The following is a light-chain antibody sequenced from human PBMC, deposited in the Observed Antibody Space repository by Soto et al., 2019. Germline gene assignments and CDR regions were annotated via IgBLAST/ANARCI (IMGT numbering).Light chain of an antibody. V-gene: IGKV1-39*01. CDR1: QIIRSY. CDR2: AAS. J-gene: IGKJ4*01. Sequence: DIQMTQSPSSLSASVGDRVTITCRASQIIRSYLNWYQQKPGKAPKLLIYAASSLESGVPSRFSGSGSGTECTLTIRSLQPEDFATYYCQQRNTTPLTVGGGTKVELQ. CDR3: QQRNTTPLT.